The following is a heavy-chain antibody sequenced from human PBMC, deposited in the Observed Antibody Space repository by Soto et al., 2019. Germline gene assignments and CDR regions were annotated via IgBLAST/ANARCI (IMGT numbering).Heavy chain of an antibody. Sequence: LRLSCAASGFTFSSYGMHWVRQAPGKGLEWVSSINTFGSNIYYADSVKGRFTISRDNAENSLYLQMNSLRAEDTGLYYCARDQDYYDLYYHGMDVWGQGTTVTVSS. CDR3: ARDQDYYDLYYHGMDV. CDR1: GFTFSSYG. CDR2: INTFGSNI. D-gene: IGHD3-22*01. J-gene: IGHJ6*02. V-gene: IGHV3-21*01.